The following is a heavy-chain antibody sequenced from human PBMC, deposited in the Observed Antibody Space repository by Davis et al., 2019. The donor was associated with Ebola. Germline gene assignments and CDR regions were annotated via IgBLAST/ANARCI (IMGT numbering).Heavy chain of an antibody. CDR2: ISSSGSTI. Sequence: PGGSLRLSCAASGFTFSSYEMNWVRQAPGKGLEWVSYISSSGSTIYYADSVKGRFTISRDNAKNSLYLQMNSLRAEDTAVYYCAKKARHHYSSSSGEIDYWGQGTLVTVSS. J-gene: IGHJ4*02. V-gene: IGHV3-48*03. CDR1: GFTFSSYE. CDR3: AKKARHHYSSSSGEIDY. D-gene: IGHD6-13*01.